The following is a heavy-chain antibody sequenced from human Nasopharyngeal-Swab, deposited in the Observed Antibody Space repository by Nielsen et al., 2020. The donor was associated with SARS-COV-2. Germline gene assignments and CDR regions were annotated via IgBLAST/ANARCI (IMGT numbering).Heavy chain of an antibody. CDR1: GGSFSGYY. CDR2: INHSGST. J-gene: IGHJ5*02. Sequence: SETLSLTCAVYGGSFSGYYWSWIRQPPGKGLEWIGEINHSGSTNYNPSLKSRVTISVDTSKNQFSLKLSSVTAADTAVYYCGRMTPLAVAGGSWFDPWGQGTLVTVSS. D-gene: IGHD6-19*01. CDR3: GRMTPLAVAGGSWFDP. V-gene: IGHV4-34*01.